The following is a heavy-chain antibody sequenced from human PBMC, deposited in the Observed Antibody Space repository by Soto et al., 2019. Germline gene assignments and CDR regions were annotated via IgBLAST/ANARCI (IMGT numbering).Heavy chain of an antibody. Sequence: ASVKVSCKASGYSFSTYAMHWVRQAPGQSLEWMGWINGGTGQTKFSQRFQDRITITRDTSASTAYMELSSLRSEDTAVYYCARGKGMEENYYYYGLDIWGLGTTVTVSS. CDR2: INGGTGQT. D-gene: IGHD1-1*01. J-gene: IGHJ6*02. CDR1: GYSFSTYA. CDR3: ARGKGMEENYYYYGLDI. V-gene: IGHV1-3*01.